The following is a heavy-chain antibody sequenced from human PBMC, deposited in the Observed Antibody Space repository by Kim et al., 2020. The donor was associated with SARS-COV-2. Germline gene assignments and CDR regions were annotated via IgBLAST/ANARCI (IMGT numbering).Heavy chain of an antibody. CDR2: ISYDGSNK. V-gene: IGHV3-30*18. Sequence: GGSLRLSCAASGFTFSSYGMHWVRQAPGKGLEWVAVISYDGSNKYYADSVKGRFTISRDNSKNTLYLQMNSLRAEDTAVYYCAKDKWAYGDYVESYFDY. D-gene: IGHD4-17*01. CDR1: GFTFSSYG. CDR3: AKDKWAYGDYVESYFDY. J-gene: IGHJ4*01.